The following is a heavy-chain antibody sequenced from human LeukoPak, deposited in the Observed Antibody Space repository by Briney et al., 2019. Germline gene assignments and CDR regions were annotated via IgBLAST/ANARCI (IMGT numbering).Heavy chain of an antibody. CDR3: ARADWDTAMIDY. D-gene: IGHD5-18*01. CDR1: GVTFSSYS. J-gene: IGHJ4*02. CDR2: ISSSRSPI. Sequence: GGSLRLSCAASGVTFSSYSMNWVRQAPGKGLEWVAYISSSRSPIYYADSLKGRFTISRDNAKNSLFLQIDSLRAEDTAVYYCARADWDTAMIDYWGQGTLVTVSS. V-gene: IGHV3-48*01.